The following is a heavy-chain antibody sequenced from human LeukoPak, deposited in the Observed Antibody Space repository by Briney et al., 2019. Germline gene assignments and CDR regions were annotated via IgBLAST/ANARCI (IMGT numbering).Heavy chain of an antibody. V-gene: IGHV4-31*03. Sequence: ASQTLSLTCTVSGGSISSGGYYWSWIRQHPGKGLEWIGYIYYSGSTYYNPSLKSRVTISVDTSKNQFSLKLSSVTAADTAVYCCAREENFYDSSSVRAFDIWGQGTMVTVSS. CDR1: GGSISSGGYY. CDR3: AREENFYDSSSVRAFDI. J-gene: IGHJ3*02. CDR2: IYYSGST. D-gene: IGHD3-22*01.